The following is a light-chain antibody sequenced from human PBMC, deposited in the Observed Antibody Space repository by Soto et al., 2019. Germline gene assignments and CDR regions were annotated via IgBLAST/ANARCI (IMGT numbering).Light chain of an antibody. Sequence: QSVLTQPASVSGSPGQSITISCTGTSSDVGGYNYVSWYQHHPGKAPKLIIYDVSNRPSGVSIRFSGSKSDNTAPLTISGLQPEDEADYHCSSYTTSNTRQLVFGTGTKVTV. V-gene: IGLV2-14*03. CDR1: SSDVGGYNY. CDR3: SSYTTSNTRQLV. J-gene: IGLJ1*01. CDR2: DVS.